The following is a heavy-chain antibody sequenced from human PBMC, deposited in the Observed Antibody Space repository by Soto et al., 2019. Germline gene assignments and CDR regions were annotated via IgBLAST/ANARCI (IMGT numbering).Heavy chain of an antibody. Sequence: PGGSLRLSCAASGFTFSSYAMSWVRQAPGKGLEWVSAISGSGGSTYYADSVKGRFTISRDNSKNTLYLQMNSLRAEDTAGYYCTTGLVRGRGAFDIWGQGTMVTVSS. V-gene: IGHV3-23*01. CDR2: ISGSGGST. CDR3: TTGLVRGRGAFDI. CDR1: GFTFSSYA. J-gene: IGHJ3*02. D-gene: IGHD3-10*01.